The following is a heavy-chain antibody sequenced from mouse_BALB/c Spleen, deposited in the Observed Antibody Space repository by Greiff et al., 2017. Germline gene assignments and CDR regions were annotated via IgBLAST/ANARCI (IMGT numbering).Heavy chain of an antibody. CDR2: ISNGGGST. CDR3: ARQAPGNWFAY. J-gene: IGHJ3*01. CDR1: GFTFSSYT. V-gene: IGHV5-12-2*01. Sequence: EVKVVESGGGLVQPGGSLKLSCAASGFTFSSYTMSWVRQTPEKRLEWVAYISNGGGSTYYPDTVKGRFTISRDNAKNTLYLQMSSLKSEDTAMYYCARQAPGNWFAYWGQGTLVTVSA.